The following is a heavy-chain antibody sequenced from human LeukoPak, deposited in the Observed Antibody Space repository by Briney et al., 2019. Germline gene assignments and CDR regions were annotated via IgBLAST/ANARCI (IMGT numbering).Heavy chain of an antibody. CDR1: GGSISSGDYY. Sequence: SETLSLTCTVSGGSISSGDYYWSWIRQPPGTGLEWIGYIYYSGSTYYNPSLKSRVIISVDTSKNQFSLKLSSVTAADTAVYYCARDGYSYGYTLDYWGQGTLVTVSS. CDR3: ARDGYSYGYTLDY. D-gene: IGHD5-18*01. V-gene: IGHV4-30-4*01. J-gene: IGHJ4*02. CDR2: IYYSGST.